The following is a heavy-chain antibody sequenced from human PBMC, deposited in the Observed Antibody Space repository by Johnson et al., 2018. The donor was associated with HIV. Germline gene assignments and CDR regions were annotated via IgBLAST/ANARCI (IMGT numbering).Heavy chain of an antibody. D-gene: IGHD3-22*01. J-gene: IGHJ3*02. CDR2: IYSGGST. Sequence: VQLVESGGGLVQPGGSLRLSCAASGFTVSSNYMSWVRQAPGKGLEWVSVIYSGGSTYYADSVKGRFTISRDNSKNTLYLQMNSLRAEDTAVYYCARSSGSLDDAFDIWGQGTMVTVSS. CDR3: ARSSGSLDDAFDI. V-gene: IGHV3-66*01. CDR1: GFTVSSNY.